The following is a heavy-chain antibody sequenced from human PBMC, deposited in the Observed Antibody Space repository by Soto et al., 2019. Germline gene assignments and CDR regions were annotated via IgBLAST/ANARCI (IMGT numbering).Heavy chain of an antibody. Sequence: GASVKVSCKASGYTFTSYYMHWVRQAPGQGLEWMGIINPSGGSTSYAQKFQGRVTMTRDTSTSTVYMELSSLRSEDTAVYYCASDWVPAARYYYYYGMDVWGQGTTVTVSS. CDR2: INPSGGST. CDR3: ASDWVPAARYYYYYGMDV. D-gene: IGHD2-2*01. J-gene: IGHJ6*02. CDR1: GYTFTSYY. V-gene: IGHV1-46*01.